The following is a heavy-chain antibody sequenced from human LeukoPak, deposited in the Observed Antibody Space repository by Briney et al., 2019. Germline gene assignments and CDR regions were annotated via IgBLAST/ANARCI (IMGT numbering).Heavy chain of an antibody. J-gene: IGHJ4*02. V-gene: IGHV4-38-2*01. CDR2: IYHSGST. Sequence: SETLSLTCAVSGYSISSGYYWGWIRQPPGKGLEWIGSIYHSGSTYYNPSLKSRVTISVDTSKNQFSLKLSSVTAADTAVYYCAKGVLQVDWGLGTLVTVSS. D-gene: IGHD1-1*01. CDR3: AKGVLQVD. CDR1: GYSISSGYY.